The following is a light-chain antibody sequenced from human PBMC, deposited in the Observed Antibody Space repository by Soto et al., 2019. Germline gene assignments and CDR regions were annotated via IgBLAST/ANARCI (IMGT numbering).Light chain of an antibody. V-gene: IGKV3-20*01. J-gene: IGKJ4*01. Sequence: DIVLTQSPGTLSLSPGERATLSCRASQSLTTNYLAWYQQKPGQAPRLLIYDASSRATGIPDRFSGSGSGTDFTLTIARLEPEDFEVFYCQQGVTFGGGTKVEIK. CDR2: DAS. CDR3: QQGVT. CDR1: QSLTTNY.